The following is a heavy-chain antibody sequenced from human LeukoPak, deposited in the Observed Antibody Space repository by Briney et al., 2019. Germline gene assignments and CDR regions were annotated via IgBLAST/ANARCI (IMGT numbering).Heavy chain of an antibody. CDR2: ISSSSSYI. J-gene: IGHJ4*02. V-gene: IGHV3-21*01. CDR3: ARDLYGDSTQGTFDY. CDR1: GFTFSSYS. Sequence: GGSLRLSCAASGFTFSSYSMNWVRQAPGKGLEWASSISSSSSYIYYADSVKGRFTISRDNAKNSLYLQMNSLRAEDTAVYYCARDLYGDSTQGTFDYWGQGTLVTVSS. D-gene: IGHD4-17*01.